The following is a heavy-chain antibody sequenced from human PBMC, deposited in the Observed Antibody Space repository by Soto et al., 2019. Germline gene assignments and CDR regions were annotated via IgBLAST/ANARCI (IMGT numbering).Heavy chain of an antibody. CDR2: IVPMLGTP. D-gene: IGHD1-26*01. Sequence: QVQLVQSGAEVKEPGSSVRVSCKASGGTFDNFIMNWVRQTPGQGLEWMGGIVPMLGTPTYAEKFKGRVTISATGSTSTMYMEVTSVRSEDTAIYYCARNGTYSSSLSQYSGMDVWGQGTTVTVSS. CDR3: ARNGTYSSSLSQYSGMDV. V-gene: IGHV1-69*01. J-gene: IGHJ6*02. CDR1: GGTFDNFI.